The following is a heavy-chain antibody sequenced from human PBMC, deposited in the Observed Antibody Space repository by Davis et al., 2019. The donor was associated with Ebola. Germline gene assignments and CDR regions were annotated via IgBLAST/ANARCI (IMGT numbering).Heavy chain of an antibody. J-gene: IGHJ4*02. CDR2: ISAYNGNT. CDR3: ARDAPDYYGSGSYYTDY. CDR1: GYTFTSYG. V-gene: IGHV1-18*01. D-gene: IGHD3-10*01. Sequence: ASVKVSCKASGYTFTSYGISWVRQAPGQGLEWMGWISAYNGNTNYAQKLQGRVTMTTDTSTSTAYMELRSLRSDDTAVYYCARDAPDYYGSGSYYTDYWGQGTLVTVSS.